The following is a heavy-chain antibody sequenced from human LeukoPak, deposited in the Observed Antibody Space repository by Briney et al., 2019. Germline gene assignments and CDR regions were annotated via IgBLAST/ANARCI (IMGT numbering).Heavy chain of an antibody. CDR2: IIPIFCTA. J-gene: IGHJ4*02. Sequence: GSSVKVSCKASGGTLSSYAISWVRQAPGQGREWVGRIIPIFCTANYAQKFQGRVTITTDESTSTAYMELSSLRSEDTAVYYCAREATIFGVVIITYYFDYWGQGTLVTVSS. CDR3: AREATIFGVVIITYYFDY. CDR1: GGTLSSYA. V-gene: IGHV1-69*05. D-gene: IGHD3-3*01.